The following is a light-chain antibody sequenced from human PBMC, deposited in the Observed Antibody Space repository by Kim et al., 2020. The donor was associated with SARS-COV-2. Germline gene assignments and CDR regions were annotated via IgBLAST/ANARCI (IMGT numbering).Light chain of an antibody. J-gene: IGKJ5*01. V-gene: IGKV3-15*01. CDR3: QHYNNWPPIT. CDR1: QSVSSN. CDR2: GAS. Sequence: SPGERATLSCRASQSVSSNLAWYQQKPGQAPRLFIYGASTRATGIPARFSGRGSGTEFTLTISSLQSEDFAVYYCQHYNNWPPITFGQGTRLEIK.